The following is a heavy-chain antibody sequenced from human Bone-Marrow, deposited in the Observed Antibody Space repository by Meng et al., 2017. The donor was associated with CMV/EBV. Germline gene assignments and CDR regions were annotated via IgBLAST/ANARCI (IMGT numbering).Heavy chain of an antibody. CDR3: ARESGRGYDSSGYGV. CDR2: INPNNGDT. CDR1: KYTFTGYY. Sequence: ASVKVSCKASKYTFTGYYVHWVRQAPGQGLEWMGWINPNNGDTNYAQKFQGRVTMTRDTSISTAYMELSRLRSDDTAVYYCARESGRGYDSSGYGVWGQGPLVTVSS. D-gene: IGHD3-22*01. V-gene: IGHV1-2*02. J-gene: IGHJ4*02.